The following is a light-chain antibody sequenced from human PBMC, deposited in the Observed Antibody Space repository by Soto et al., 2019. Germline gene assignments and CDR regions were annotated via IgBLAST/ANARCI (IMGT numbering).Light chain of an antibody. J-gene: IGKJ1*01. CDR1: QTVFSNY. CDR2: EAS. CDR3: QHYDWSLTWT. V-gene: IGKV3-20*01. Sequence: EIVLTQSPGTLSLSPGERATLSCRATQTVFSNYIGWYQQKPGQAPRRLIYEASNRATGIPARFSGSGSGTDFTLTISSLEPEDFALYYCQHYDWSLTWTFGPGTKVDIK.